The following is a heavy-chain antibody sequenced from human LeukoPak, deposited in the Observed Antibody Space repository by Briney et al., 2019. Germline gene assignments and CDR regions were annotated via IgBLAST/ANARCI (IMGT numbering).Heavy chain of an antibody. Sequence: GGSLTLSCAVSGFTVSNSYMTWVRPAPGKGLDWVSILYDDDKTYNAESVKGRFTISRDNPKNTLYLQMNSLRAEDTAVYYCARDSYYDDLSGRYSVGAFDFWGQGTMVTVSS. CDR2: LYDDDKT. CDR3: ARDSYYDDLSGRYSVGAFDF. V-gene: IGHV3-53*01. CDR1: GFTVSNSY. J-gene: IGHJ3*01. D-gene: IGHD3-22*01.